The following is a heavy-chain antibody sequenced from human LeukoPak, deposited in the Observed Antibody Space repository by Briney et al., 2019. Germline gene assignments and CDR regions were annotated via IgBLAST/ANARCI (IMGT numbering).Heavy chain of an antibody. D-gene: IGHD6-13*01. Sequence: GGSLRLSCAASGFTFDDYAMHWVRQAPGKGLEWVPGISWNSGSIGYADSVKGRFTISRDNAKNSLYLQMNSLRAEDTALYYCAKDVYGSSWHRKEYYYYGMDVWGQGTTVTVPS. V-gene: IGHV3-9*01. CDR3: AKDVYGSSWHRKEYYYYGMDV. J-gene: IGHJ6*02. CDR2: ISWNSGSI. CDR1: GFTFDDYA.